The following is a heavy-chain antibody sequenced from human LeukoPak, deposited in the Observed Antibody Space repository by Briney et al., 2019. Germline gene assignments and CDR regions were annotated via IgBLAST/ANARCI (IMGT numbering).Heavy chain of an antibody. CDR1: GITLSSYE. CDR2: IPSGDTI. CDR3: ASAYTY. J-gene: IGHJ4*02. Sequence: PGGSLRLSCAASGITLSSYEMNWVRQPAGKGLEWVSQIPSGDTIYYADSVKGRFTISRDNAKNSLYLQMNSLRAEDTAVYYCASAYTYWGQGTLVTVSS. V-gene: IGHV3-48*03. D-gene: IGHD2-21*01.